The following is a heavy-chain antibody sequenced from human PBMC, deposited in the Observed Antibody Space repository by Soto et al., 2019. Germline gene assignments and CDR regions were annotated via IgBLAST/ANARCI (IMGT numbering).Heavy chain of an antibody. CDR2: ITSISTYI. V-gene: IGHV3-21*01. D-gene: IGHD6-13*01. J-gene: IGHJ6*02. CDR3: SSDLRYSSCWYVCYNCGMDV. CDR1: GFTFSRNT. Sequence: GGSLRLSCAAAGFTFSRNTMNWVRQPPGKGLEWVSSITSISTYIYYADSVKRRLTISRDNTKNSLYLQMHSLRAEDTAVYYCSSDLRYSSCWYVCYNCGMDVWGHGTT.